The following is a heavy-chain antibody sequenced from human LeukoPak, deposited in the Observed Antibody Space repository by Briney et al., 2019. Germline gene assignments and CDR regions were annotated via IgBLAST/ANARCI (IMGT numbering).Heavy chain of an antibody. D-gene: IGHD2/OR15-2a*01. Sequence: GGSLRLSCVASGFTGYGMHWVRQPLGKGLEWMAFIRYDGSDITYADAVKGRFTISRDNSKNTLYLQLNSLRLDDTAVYYCAKEEYGISPALDYWGQGTLVTVSS. CDR3: AKEEYGISPALDY. CDR2: IRYDGSDI. J-gene: IGHJ4*02. V-gene: IGHV3-30*02. CDR1: GFTGYG.